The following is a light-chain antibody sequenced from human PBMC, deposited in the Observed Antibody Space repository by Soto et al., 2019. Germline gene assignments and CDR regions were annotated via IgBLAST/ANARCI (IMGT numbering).Light chain of an antibody. CDR2: DAS. CDR1: QSVSSY. V-gene: IGKV3-11*01. CDR3: QQRSNWPIT. J-gene: IGKJ5*01. Sequence: EIGLTQSPATLSFSPGERATLSCRASQSVSSYLAWYQQKPGQAPRLLIYDASNRATGIPARFSGSGSGTDFTLTISSLEPEDFAVYYCQQRSNWPITFGQGTHWRL.